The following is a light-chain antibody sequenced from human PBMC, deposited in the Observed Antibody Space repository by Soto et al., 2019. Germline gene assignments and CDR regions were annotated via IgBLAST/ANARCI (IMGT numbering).Light chain of an antibody. CDR2: WAS. V-gene: IGKV4-1*01. CDR1: QSVLYNSDNKNY. Sequence: DIVMTQSPDSLAVSLGERATINCKSSQSVLYNSDNKNYLAWYQQKPGQPPKLLIYWASTRDSGLPDRFSRSGSAEDFTLTISSLQAEDVAVYYYQQYYTTLSFGGGTKVEIK. J-gene: IGKJ4*01. CDR3: QQYYTTLS.